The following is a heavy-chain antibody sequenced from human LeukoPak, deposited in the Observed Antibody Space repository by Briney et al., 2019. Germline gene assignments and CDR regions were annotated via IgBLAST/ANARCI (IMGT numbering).Heavy chain of an antibody. CDR2: IKSKTDGGTT. Sequence: GGSLRLSCAASGFTFSNAWMSWDRQAPGKGLEWVGRIKSKTDGGTTDYAAPVKGRFTISRDDSKNTLYLQMNSLKTEDTAVYYCTTGAEWEPDFDYWGQGTLVTVSS. J-gene: IGHJ4*02. CDR1: GFTFSNAW. V-gene: IGHV3-15*01. D-gene: IGHD1-26*01. CDR3: TTGAEWEPDFDY.